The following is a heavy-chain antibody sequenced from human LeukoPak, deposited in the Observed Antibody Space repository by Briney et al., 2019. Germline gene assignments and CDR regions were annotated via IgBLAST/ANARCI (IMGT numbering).Heavy chain of an antibody. CDR2: IYSGGTT. CDR3: ATRFSEQS. J-gene: IGHJ4*02. CDR1: GFTVSGNY. D-gene: IGHD3-3*01. V-gene: IGHV3-66*02. Sequence: GGSLRLSCAASGFTVSGNYMSWVLQFPGKGLEWVSVIYSGGTTNYADSVKGRFTISRDYSKNTLYLQMNSLRPEDTAVYYCATRFSEQSWGQGTLVTVSS.